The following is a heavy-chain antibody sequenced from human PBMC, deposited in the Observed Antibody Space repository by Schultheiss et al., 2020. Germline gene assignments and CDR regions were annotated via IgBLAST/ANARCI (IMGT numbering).Heavy chain of an antibody. V-gene: IGHV3-30*03. J-gene: IGHJ4*02. CDR3: ACLAAY. CDR2: ISYDGSNK. CDR1: GFTFSSYG. D-gene: IGHD6-13*01. Sequence: GGSLRLSCAASGFTFSSYGMHWVRQAPGKGLEWVAVISYDGSNKYYADSVKGRFTISRDNSKNTLYLQMNSLRAEDTAVYYCACLAAYWGQGTLVTVSS.